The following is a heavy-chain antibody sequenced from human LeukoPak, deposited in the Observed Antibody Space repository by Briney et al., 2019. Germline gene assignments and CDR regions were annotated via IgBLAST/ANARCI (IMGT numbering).Heavy chain of an antibody. CDR2: ISWNSGSI. CDR3: ARDTFGSIDY. J-gene: IGHJ4*02. V-gene: IGHV3-9*01. Sequence: PGRSLRLSCAASGFTFDDYAMHWVRQAPGKGLEWVSGISWNSGSIGYADSVKGRFTISRDNAKTSLYLQMNSLRPEDTAVYYCARDTFGSIDYWGQGILVTVSS. CDR1: GFTFDDYA. D-gene: IGHD3-10*01.